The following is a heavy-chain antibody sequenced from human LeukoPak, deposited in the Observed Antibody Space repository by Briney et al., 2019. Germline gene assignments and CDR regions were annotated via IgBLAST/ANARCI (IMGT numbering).Heavy chain of an antibody. CDR1: GGSISSGSYY. V-gene: IGHV4-61*02. D-gene: IGHD2-21*01. CDR3: ARGVVIPDPFYFDY. J-gene: IGHJ4*02. Sequence: SETLSLTCTVSGGSISSGSYYWSWIRQPAGRGLEWIGRIYTSGSTNYNPSLKSRVTISVDTSKNQFSLKLSSVTAADTAVYYCARGVVIPDPFYFDYWGQGTLVTVSS. CDR2: IYTSGST.